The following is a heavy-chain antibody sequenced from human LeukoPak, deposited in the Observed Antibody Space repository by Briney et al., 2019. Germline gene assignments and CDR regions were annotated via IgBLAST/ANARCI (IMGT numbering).Heavy chain of an antibody. Sequence: GSLRLSCGASGFTFSNYWMSWIRQPPGKGLEWIGYIYYSGSTNYNPSLKSRVTISVDTSKNQFSLKLSSVTAADTAVYYCARGPELDFDYWGQGTLVTVSS. V-gene: IGHV4-59*01. CDR1: GFTFSNYW. CDR2: IYYSGST. CDR3: ARGPELDFDY. J-gene: IGHJ4*02.